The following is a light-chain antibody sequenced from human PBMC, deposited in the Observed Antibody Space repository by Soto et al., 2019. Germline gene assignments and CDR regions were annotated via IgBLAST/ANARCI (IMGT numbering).Light chain of an antibody. J-gene: IGLJ1*01. Sequence: QSALTQPRSVSGSPGQSVTLSCTGTSSDVGNYIFVSWYQQYPGKAPKLLIYDVSRRPSGVPDRFSGSKPGNTASLTISGLQPEDEAEYYCCSYAGSHTGLFGTGTKVTVL. V-gene: IGLV2-11*01. CDR3: CSYAGSHTGL. CDR2: DVS. CDR1: SSDVGNYIF.